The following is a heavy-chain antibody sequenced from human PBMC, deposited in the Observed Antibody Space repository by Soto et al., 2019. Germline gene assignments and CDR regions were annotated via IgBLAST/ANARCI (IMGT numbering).Heavy chain of an antibody. CDR1: GGSISSSSYY. CDR2: IYYSGST. Sequence: SETLSLTCTVSGGSISSSSYYWGWIRQPPGKGLEWIGSIYYSGSTYYNQSLKSRVTISVDTSKNQFSLKLSFVTAADTAVYYCARRSIAGEKIDYWGQGTLVTVS. V-gene: IGHV4-39*01. J-gene: IGHJ4*02. D-gene: IGHD6-6*01. CDR3: ARRSIAGEKIDY.